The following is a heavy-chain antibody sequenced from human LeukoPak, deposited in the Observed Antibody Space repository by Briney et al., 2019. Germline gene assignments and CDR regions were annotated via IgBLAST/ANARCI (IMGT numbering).Heavy chain of an antibody. CDR2: ISSSGSTI. Sequence: PGGSLRLSCAASGFTFSDYYMSWIRQAPGKGLEWVSYISSSGSTIYYADSVKGRFTISRDNAKNSLYLQMNSLRAEDTAVYYCARQKPPRPPLYYDSSGSLYFDYWGQGTLVTVSS. D-gene: IGHD3-22*01. J-gene: IGHJ4*02. CDR3: ARQKPPRPPLYYDSSGSLYFDY. CDR1: GFTFSDYY. V-gene: IGHV3-11*04.